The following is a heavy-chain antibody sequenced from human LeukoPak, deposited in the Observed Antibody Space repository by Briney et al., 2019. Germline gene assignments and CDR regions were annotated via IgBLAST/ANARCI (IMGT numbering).Heavy chain of an antibody. CDR3: ARGGYYGSGNDFRFDP. J-gene: IGHJ5*02. Sequence: SETLSLTCGVYGGSLSGYYWSWIRQPPGKGLEWIGYIYYSGSTNYNPSLKSRVTISVDTSKNQFSLKLSSVTAADTAVYYCARGGYYGSGNDFRFDPWGQGTLVTVSS. CDR2: IYYSGST. D-gene: IGHD3-10*01. CDR1: GGSLSGYY. V-gene: IGHV4-59*01.